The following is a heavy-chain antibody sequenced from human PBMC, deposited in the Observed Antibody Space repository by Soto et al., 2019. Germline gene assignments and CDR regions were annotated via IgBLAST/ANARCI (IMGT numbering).Heavy chain of an antibody. Sequence: SETLSLTCTVSGASISYYSWSWIRQPAGKGLEWMGRISSTGNIHYNPSFRSRFTMSIDTSRDQFSLRLTSVTAADTAVYYCARERGDKWTYEAPSGQGTQVTVSS. CDR2: ISSTGNI. D-gene: IGHD5-12*01. J-gene: IGHJ5*02. CDR1: GASISYYS. CDR3: ARERGDKWTYEAP. V-gene: IGHV4-4*07.